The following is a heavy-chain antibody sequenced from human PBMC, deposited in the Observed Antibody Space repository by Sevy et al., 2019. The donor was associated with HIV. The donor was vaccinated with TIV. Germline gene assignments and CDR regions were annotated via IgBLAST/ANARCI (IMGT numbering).Heavy chain of an antibody. CDR3: ARSYDSSGYKGSFDI. CDR2: IYYTGST. CDR1: GGSISSGTYY. Sequence: SETLSLTCSVSGGSISSGTYYWGWIRQPPGKRLEWIGSIYYTGSTYYNPSLKSRLTISVESSKNHFSLKLTSVTAADTAVYYCARSYDSSGYKGSFDIWGQGTMVTVSS. J-gene: IGHJ3*02. D-gene: IGHD3-22*01. V-gene: IGHV4-39*01.